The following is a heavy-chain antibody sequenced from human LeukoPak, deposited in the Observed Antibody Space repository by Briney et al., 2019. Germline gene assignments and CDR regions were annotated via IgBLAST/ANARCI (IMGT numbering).Heavy chain of an antibody. V-gene: IGHV4-59*01. Sequence: PSETLSLTCTVSGGSISSYYWSWIRQPPGKGLEWIGYIYYSGSTNYNPSLQRRVTISVDTSKNQFSLKLSSVTAADTAVYYCARGRGGGYWTAQPIDYWGQGTLVTVSS. J-gene: IGHJ4*02. D-gene: IGHD1-1*01. CDR2: IYYSGST. CDR1: GGSISSYY. CDR3: ARGRGGGYWTAQPIDY.